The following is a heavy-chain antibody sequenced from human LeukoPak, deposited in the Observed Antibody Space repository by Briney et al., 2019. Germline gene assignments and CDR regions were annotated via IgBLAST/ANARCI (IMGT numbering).Heavy chain of an antibody. V-gene: IGHV4-39*01. J-gene: IGHJ4*02. Sequence: SETLSLTCSVSGGSISSSSYYWGWIRQPPGKGLEWIGSIYYSGSTYYNPSLKSRVTISVDTSKNQFSLKLSSVTAADTAVYYCASHYGSGSYFLWGQGTLVTVSS. CDR3: ASHYGSGSYFL. D-gene: IGHD3-10*01. CDR2: IYYSGST. CDR1: GGSISSSSYY.